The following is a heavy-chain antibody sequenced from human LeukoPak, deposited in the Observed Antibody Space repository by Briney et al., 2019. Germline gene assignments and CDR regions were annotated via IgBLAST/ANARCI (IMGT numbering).Heavy chain of an antibody. V-gene: IGHV3-30*02. CDR2: IRYDGSNK. Sequence: GGSLRLSCAASGFTFSSYAMHWVRQAPGKGLEWVAFIRYDGSNKYYADSVKGRFTISRDNSKNTLYVQMNSLRAEDTAVYYCAKGPGTMVRGALDYWGQGTLVTVSS. J-gene: IGHJ4*02. D-gene: IGHD3-10*01. CDR1: GFTFSSYA. CDR3: AKGPGTMVRGALDY.